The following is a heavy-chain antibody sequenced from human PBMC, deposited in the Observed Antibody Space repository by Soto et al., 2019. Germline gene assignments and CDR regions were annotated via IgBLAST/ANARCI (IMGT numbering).Heavy chain of an antibody. CDR3: AREGLYGDYSY. J-gene: IGHJ4*02. Sequence: QVQLVQSGAEEKKPGASVKVSCKASGYTFTSYAMHWVRQAPGQRLEWMGWINAGNGNTKYSQKFQGRVTITRDTSASTGDRELSSLRSEDTAVYYCAREGLYGDYSYWGQGTLVTVSS. CDR1: GYTFTSYA. CDR2: INAGNGNT. D-gene: IGHD4-17*01. V-gene: IGHV1-3*05.